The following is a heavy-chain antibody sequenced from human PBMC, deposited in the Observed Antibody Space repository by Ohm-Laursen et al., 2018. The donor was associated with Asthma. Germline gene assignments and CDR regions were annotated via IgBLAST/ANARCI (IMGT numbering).Heavy chain of an antibody. J-gene: IGHJ4*02. V-gene: IGHV3-30-3*01. D-gene: IGHD6-6*01. CDR3: AKDRLRVRSSSTPGAY. Sequence: LRLSCAASGFPFSTYAMHWVRQAPGAGLEWVAFIAYDGIKKFYADSVKGRFTISRDNSKNTLYMQMNSLRAEDTAVYYCAKDRLRVRSSSTPGAYWGQGTLVTVSS. CDR2: IAYDGIKK. CDR1: GFPFSTYA.